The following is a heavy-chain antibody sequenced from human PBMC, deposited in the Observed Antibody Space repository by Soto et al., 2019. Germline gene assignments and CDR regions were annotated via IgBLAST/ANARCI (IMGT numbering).Heavy chain of an antibody. Sequence: SETLSLTFSVSGASLTNDYWNWIRQSPGKGLEWIGDIYHSGYTEYNPSFESRVIISIDTSKQQFSLNLTSVTAPDTAVYYCARERSIFGVVKFDFWGRGTLVTVSS. D-gene: IGHD3-3*01. J-gene: IGHJ4*02. CDR2: IYHSGYT. CDR1: GASLTNDY. CDR3: ARERSIFGVVKFDF. V-gene: IGHV4-59*01.